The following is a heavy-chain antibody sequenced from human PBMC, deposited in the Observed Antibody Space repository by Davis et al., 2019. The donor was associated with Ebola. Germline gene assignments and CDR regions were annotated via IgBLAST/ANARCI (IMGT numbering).Heavy chain of an antibody. CDR3: AKDRRGSYGVFDY. CDR2: ISGSGGST. D-gene: IGHD1-26*01. V-gene: IGHV3-23*01. J-gene: IGHJ4*02. CDR1: GFTFSSYS. Sequence: GGSLRPSCPPPGFTFSSYSMNWVRQAPGKGLEWVSAISGSGGSTYYADSVKGRFTITRDKSKNTLSLQMNSLRAEDTAVYYCAKDRRGSYGVFDYWDQGTVVTVSS.